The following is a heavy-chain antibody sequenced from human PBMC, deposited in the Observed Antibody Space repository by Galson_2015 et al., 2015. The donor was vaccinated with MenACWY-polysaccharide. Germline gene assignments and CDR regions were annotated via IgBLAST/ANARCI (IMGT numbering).Heavy chain of an antibody. Sequence: YSGSAYYNPSLKSRVTISVGTSKNQFSVKLNSVTAADTAVYYCARVEGSIVVVPTAPIGWFAPWGQGFLVTVSS. D-gene: IGHD2-2*01. CDR3: ARVEGSIVVVPTAPIGWFAP. J-gene: IGHJ5*02. CDR2: YSGSA. V-gene: IGHV4-39*07.